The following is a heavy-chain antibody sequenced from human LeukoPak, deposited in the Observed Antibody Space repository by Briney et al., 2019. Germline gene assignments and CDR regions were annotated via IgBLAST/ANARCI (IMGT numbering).Heavy chain of an antibody. CDR2: INWNGGST. V-gene: IGHV3-20*04. J-gene: IGHJ6*03. CDR3: ARSSVLYYYYYYMDV. Sequence: PGGSLRLSCAASGFTFDDYGMSWVRQAPGKGLEWVSGINWNGGSTGYADSVKGRFTISRDNAKNSLYLQMNSLRAEDTALYYCARSSVLYYYYYYMDVWGKGTTATVSS. CDR1: GFTFDDYG.